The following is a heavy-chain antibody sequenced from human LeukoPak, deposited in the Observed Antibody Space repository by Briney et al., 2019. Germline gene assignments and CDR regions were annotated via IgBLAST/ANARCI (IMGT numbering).Heavy chain of an antibody. J-gene: IGHJ5*02. Sequence: GASVKVCCNASGYSFASYGITWGRQAPGQGLGLMGWISVYSGETDSAQNVKGRVTMTTDTSTTTAYLELRGLTSDDTAVYYCARGTSGWYWLDPWGQGTLVIVSA. CDR3: ARGTSGWYWLDP. V-gene: IGHV1-18*01. D-gene: IGHD6-19*01. CDR1: GYSFASYG. CDR2: ISVYSGET.